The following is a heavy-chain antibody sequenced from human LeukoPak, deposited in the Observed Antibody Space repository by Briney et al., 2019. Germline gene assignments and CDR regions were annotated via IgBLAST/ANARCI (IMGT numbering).Heavy chain of an antibody. CDR1: GFTFSSYG. J-gene: IGHJ4*02. D-gene: IGHD4/OR15-4a*01. V-gene: IGHV3-33*01. CDR2: VWYDGTNK. Sequence: GGSLRLSCAASGFTFSSYGMHWVRQAPGKGLEWVALVWYDGTNKYYGDSVKGRFTISRDNSNNTLYLQMNSLRADDTAVYFCARDANYYFDYWGQGILVTVSS. CDR3: ARDANYYFDY.